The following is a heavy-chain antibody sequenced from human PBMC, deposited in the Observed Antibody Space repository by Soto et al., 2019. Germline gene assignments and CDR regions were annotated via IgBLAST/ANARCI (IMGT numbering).Heavy chain of an antibody. CDR1: GGSITNYY. Sequence: SETLSLTCTVCGGSITNYYCSWIRQPAWKGLQWIGRMYTKERTNYNLSFKSRVTMSVDTPKNQFSLKLNAVTAADTAVYYCARDDYKDGGNKWFDPWGQGTLFTVCS. V-gene: IGHV4-4*07. J-gene: IGHJ5*02. CDR2: MYTKERT. D-gene: IGHD3-16*01. CDR3: ARDDYKDGGNKWFDP.